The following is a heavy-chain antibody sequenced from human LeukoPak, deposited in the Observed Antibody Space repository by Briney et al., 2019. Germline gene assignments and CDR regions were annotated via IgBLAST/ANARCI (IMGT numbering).Heavy chain of an antibody. D-gene: IGHD1-1*01. CDR3: ARHYAYNWNDAYTFDV. J-gene: IGHJ3*01. CDR1: GGSISSSSYY. Sequence: PSETLSLTCTVSGGSISSSSYYWGWIRQPPGKGLEWIGSIYYSGSTYYNPSLKSRVTISVDTSKNQFSLKLSSVTAADTAVYYCARHYAYNWNDAYTFDVWGQGTLVTVSS. CDR2: IYYSGST. V-gene: IGHV4-39*01.